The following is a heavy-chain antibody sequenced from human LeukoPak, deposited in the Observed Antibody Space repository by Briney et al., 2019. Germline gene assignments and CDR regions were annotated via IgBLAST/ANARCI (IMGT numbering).Heavy chain of an antibody. V-gene: IGHV1-18*01. D-gene: IGHD3-3*01. J-gene: IGHJ6*03. CDR1: GYTLTSYG. CDR3: ARDLTILSSYYYYMDV. CDR2: ISAYNGNT. Sequence: ASVKVSCKASGYTLTSYGISWVRQAPGQGLEWMGWISAYNGNTNYAQKLQGRVTMTTDTSTSTAYMELRSLRSDDTAVYYCARDLTILSSYYYYMDVWGKGTTVTVSS.